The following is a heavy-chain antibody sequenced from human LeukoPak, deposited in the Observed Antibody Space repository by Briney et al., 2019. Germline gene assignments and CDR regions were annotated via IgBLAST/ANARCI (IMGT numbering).Heavy chain of an antibody. J-gene: IGHJ4*02. D-gene: IGHD2-2*01. Sequence: GRSLRLSCAASGFTFSSYVMHWVRQAPGKGLEWVAVISYDGSNKYYADSVKGRFTISRDNSKNTLYLQMNSLRAEDTAVYYCARARRGCSSTSCYGGNFDYWGQGTLVTVSS. CDR1: GFTFSSYV. CDR2: ISYDGSNK. CDR3: ARARRGCSSTSCYGGNFDY. V-gene: IGHV3-30-3*01.